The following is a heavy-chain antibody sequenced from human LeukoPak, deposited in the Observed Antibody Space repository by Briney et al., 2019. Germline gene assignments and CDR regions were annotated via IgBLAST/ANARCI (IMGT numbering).Heavy chain of an antibody. Sequence: GASVKVSCKASGYTFTGYYMHWVRQAPGQGLEWMGWINPNSGGTNYAQKFQGTVTMTRDTSISTAYMELSRLRSDDTAVYYCARAGMEVIKVYYYYYMDVWGKGTTVTVSS. J-gene: IGHJ6*03. V-gene: IGHV1-2*02. CDR3: ARAGMEVIKVYYYYYMDV. CDR1: GYTFTGYY. CDR2: INPNSGGT. D-gene: IGHD3-22*01.